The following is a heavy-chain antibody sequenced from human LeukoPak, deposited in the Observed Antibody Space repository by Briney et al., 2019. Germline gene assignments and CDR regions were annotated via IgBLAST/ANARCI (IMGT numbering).Heavy chain of an antibody. V-gene: IGHV3-30*03. J-gene: IGHJ3*02. CDR2: ISYDGSNK. Sequence: GGSLRLSCAASGFTFSSYGMHWVRQAPGKGLEWVAVISYDGSNKYYADSVKGRFTISRDNSKNTLYLQMNSLRAEDTAVYHCADIDAFDIWGQGTMVTVSS. CDR3: ADIDAFDI. CDR1: GFTFSSYG.